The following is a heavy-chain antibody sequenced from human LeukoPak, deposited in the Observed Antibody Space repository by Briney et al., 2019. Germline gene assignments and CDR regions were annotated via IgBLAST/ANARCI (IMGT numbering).Heavy chain of an antibody. D-gene: IGHD4-11*01. CDR2: IFHTGNT. CDR1: GGSISSGGYY. V-gene: IGHV4-30-2*01. Sequence: PSQTLSLTCTVSGGSISSGGYYWNWIRQPPGKGLEWIGYIFHTGNTYYNPSLQSRVTISVDTSKNQFSLEVTSVSAADTAVYYCARGGSDYSNYGLMYWGQGTLLTVSS. J-gene: IGHJ4*02. CDR3: ARGGSDYSNYGLMY.